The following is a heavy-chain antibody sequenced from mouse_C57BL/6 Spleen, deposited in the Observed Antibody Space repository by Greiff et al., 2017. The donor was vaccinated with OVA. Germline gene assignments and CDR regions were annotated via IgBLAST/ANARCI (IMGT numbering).Heavy chain of an antibody. V-gene: IGHV5-12*01. CDR2: ISNGGGST. Sequence: EVMLVESGGGLVQPGGSLKLSCAASGFTFSDYYMYWVRQTPEKRLEWVAYISNGGGSTYYPATVKGRFTIARDNAKNTLYLQMSRLNSEDTAMYYGARHDYDGGYYAMDYWGQGTSVTVSS. J-gene: IGHJ4*01. D-gene: IGHD2-4*01. CDR3: ARHDYDGGYYAMDY. CDR1: GFTFSDYY.